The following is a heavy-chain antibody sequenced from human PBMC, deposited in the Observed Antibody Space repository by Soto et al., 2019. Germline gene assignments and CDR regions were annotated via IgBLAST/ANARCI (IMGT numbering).Heavy chain of an antibody. Sequence: ASVKVSCKVSGYTLTELSMHWVRQAPGKGLEWMGGFDPEDGETIYAQKFQGRVTMTEDTSTDTAYMELSSLRSEDTAVYYCATGFEPPSTINTRRITLDYWRQGTLVTVSS. J-gene: IGHJ4*01. CDR2: FDPEDGET. CDR1: GYTLTELS. CDR3: ATGFEPPSTINTRRITLDY. V-gene: IGHV1-24*01. D-gene: IGHD1-20*01.